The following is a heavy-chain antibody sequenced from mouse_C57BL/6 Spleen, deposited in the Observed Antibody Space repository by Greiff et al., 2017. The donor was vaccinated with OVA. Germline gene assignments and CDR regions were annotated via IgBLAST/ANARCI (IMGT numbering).Heavy chain of an antibody. Sequence: EVQLVESGPGLVKPSQSLSLTCSVTGYSITSGYYWNWIRQFPGNKLEWMGYISYDGSNNYNPSLKNRISITRDSSQNQFFLKLNSVTTEDAATYYCAKGIDFDYWGQGTTLTVSS. CDR3: AKGIDFDY. J-gene: IGHJ2*01. CDR1: GYSITSGYY. V-gene: IGHV3-6*01. D-gene: IGHD2-4*01. CDR2: ISYDGSN.